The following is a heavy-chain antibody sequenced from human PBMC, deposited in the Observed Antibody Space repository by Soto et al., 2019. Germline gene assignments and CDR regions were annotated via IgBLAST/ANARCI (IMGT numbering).Heavy chain of an antibody. V-gene: IGHV1-69*01. CDR3: ARGAYRGGSTFDY. CDR1: GGNFSSYT. D-gene: IGHD1-26*01. Sequence: QVQLVQSGAEVKKPGSSVMVSCMASGGNFSSYTFSWVRQAPGQGLEWMGGIIPIFKKPHYARKFQGRVTITADESTSTAYMEMSSLRSEDTAVYYCARGAYRGGSTFDYWGQGTQVTVSS. CDR2: IIPIFKKP. J-gene: IGHJ4*02.